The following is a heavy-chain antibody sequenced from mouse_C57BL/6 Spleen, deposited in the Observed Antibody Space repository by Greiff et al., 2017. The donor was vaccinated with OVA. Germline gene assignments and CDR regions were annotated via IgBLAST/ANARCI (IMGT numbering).Heavy chain of an antibody. V-gene: IGHV2-9-1*01. CDR1: GFSLTSYA. D-gene: IGHD1-1*01. Sequence: VKLMESGPGLVAPSQSLSIPCTVSGFSLTSYAISWVRQPPGKGLEWLGVIWTGGGTNYNSALKSRLSISKDNSKSQVFLKMNSLQTDDTARYDCARHYYGSSPFAYWGQGTLVTVSA. J-gene: IGHJ3*01. CDR2: IWTGGGT. CDR3: ARHYYGSSPFAY.